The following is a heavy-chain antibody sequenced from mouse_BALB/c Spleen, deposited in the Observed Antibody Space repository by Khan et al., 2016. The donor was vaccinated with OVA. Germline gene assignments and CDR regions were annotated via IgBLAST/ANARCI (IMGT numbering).Heavy chain of an antibody. D-gene: IGHD6-1*01. Sequence: EVQLVESGGGLVKPGGSLKLSCAASGFTFSSYAMSWVRQTPETRLEWVASISSGGFTYYPDSVKGRFTIFRDNARDILYLQMSSLRSADTAIYYCTEGLLLYYFDYWGQGTTLTVSS. J-gene: IGHJ2*01. CDR1: GFTFSSYA. V-gene: IGHV5-6-5*01. CDR2: ISSGGFT. CDR3: TEGLLLYYFDY.